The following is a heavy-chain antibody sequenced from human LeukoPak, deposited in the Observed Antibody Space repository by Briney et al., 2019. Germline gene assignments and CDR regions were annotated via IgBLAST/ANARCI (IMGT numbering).Heavy chain of an antibody. CDR1: GFTFSNYW. J-gene: IGHJ4*02. Sequence: SGGSLRLSCAASGFTFSNYWMSWVRQAPGKGLEWVSSISSSSSYIYYADSVKGRFTISRDNAKNSLYLQMNSLRAEDTAVYYCATGKYYYDSSGYYFYYFDYWGQGTLVTVSS. D-gene: IGHD3-22*01. V-gene: IGHV3-21*01. CDR3: ATGKYYYDSSGYYFYYFDY. CDR2: ISSSSSYI.